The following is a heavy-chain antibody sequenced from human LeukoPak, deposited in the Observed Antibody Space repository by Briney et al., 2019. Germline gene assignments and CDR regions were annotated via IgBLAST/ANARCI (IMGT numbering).Heavy chain of an antibody. V-gene: IGHV3-64D*06. CDR3: VKSAYYDILTGYYNPDY. D-gene: IGHD3-9*01. J-gene: IGHJ4*02. Sequence: GGSLRLSCSASGFTFRNYAMHWVRQAPGKGLEYVSAINNNGGSTYYADSVKGRFTISRDNSKNTLYLQMSSLRAEDTAVYYCVKSAYYDILTGYYNPDYWGQGTLVTVSS. CDR2: INNNGGST. CDR1: GFTFRNYA.